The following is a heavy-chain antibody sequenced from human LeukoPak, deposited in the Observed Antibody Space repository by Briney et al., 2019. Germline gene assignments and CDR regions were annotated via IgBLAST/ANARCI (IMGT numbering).Heavy chain of an antibody. CDR3: AKEGFGELFFYFDY. V-gene: IGHV3-9*01. D-gene: IGHD3-10*01. J-gene: IGHJ4*02. CDR2: ISWNSGSI. Sequence: LSLTCAVYGGSFSGYYWSWIRQPPGKGLEWVSGISWNSGSIGYADSVKGRFTISRDNAKNSLYLQMNSLRAEDTALYYCAKEGFGELFFYFDYWGQGTLVTVSS. CDR1: GGSFSGYY.